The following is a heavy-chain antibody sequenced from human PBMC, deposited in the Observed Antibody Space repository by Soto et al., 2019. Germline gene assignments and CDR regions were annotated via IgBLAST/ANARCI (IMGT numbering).Heavy chain of an antibody. CDR3: AKEENYYGSGSYYTPLSYYAMDV. J-gene: IGHJ6*02. V-gene: IGHV3-23*01. D-gene: IGHD3-10*01. CDR2: ISGSGGST. CDR1: GFTFSSYA. Sequence: PGGSLRLSCAASGFTFSSYAMSWVRQAPGKGLEWVSAISGSGGSTYYADSVKGRFTISRDNSKNTLYLQMNSLRAEDTAVYYCAKEENYYGSGSYYTPLSYYAMDVWGQGTTVTVSS.